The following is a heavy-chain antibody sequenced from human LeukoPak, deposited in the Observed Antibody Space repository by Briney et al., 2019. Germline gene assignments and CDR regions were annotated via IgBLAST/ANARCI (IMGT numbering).Heavy chain of an antibody. D-gene: IGHD3-10*01. CDR3: AKDSLLWFGESQIYYYYGMDV. Sequence: GGSLRLSCAASGFTFSSYGMHWVRQAPGKGLEWVAVIWYDGSNKYYADSVKGRFTISRDNSKNTLYLQMNSLRAEDTAVYYCAKDSLLWFGESQIYYYYGMDVWGQGTTVTVSS. V-gene: IGHV3-33*06. CDR1: GFTFSSYG. CDR2: IWYDGSNK. J-gene: IGHJ6*02.